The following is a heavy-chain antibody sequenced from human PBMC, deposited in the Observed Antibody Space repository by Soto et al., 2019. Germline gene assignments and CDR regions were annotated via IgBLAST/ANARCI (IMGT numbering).Heavy chain of an antibody. CDR3: AKAPWAATTFSSGYCYYMDV. J-gene: IGHJ6*03. CDR2: ISYDGSNK. V-gene: IGHV3-30*18. CDR1: GFTFSSYG. D-gene: IGHD3-10*01. Sequence: QVQLVESGGGVVQPGRSLRLSCAASGFTFSSYGMHWVRQAPGKGLEWVAVISYDGSNKYYADSVKGRFTISRDNSKNTLELQMNSLRAEDTAVYYCAKAPWAATTFSSGYCYYMDVWGKGTTVTVSS.